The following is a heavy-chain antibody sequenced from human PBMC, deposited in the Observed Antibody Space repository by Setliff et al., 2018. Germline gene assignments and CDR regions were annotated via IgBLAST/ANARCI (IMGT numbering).Heavy chain of an antibody. CDR1: GYTLTELS. CDR3: STGGTYGSGSSYDY. CDR2: FDPEDGET. J-gene: IGHJ4*02. Sequence: GASVKVSCKVSGYTLTELSMHWVRQAPGKGLEWMGGFDPEDGETIYAQKFQGRVTMTEDTSTDTAYMELSSLRSEDTAVYYCSTGGTYGSGSSYDYWGQGTLVTVS. V-gene: IGHV1-24*01. D-gene: IGHD3-10*01.